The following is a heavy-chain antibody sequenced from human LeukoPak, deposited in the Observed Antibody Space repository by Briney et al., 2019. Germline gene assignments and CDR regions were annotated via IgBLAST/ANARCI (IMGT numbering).Heavy chain of an antibody. CDR3: ARTSGKILNYWYFDL. CDR1: GYSISSGYY. V-gene: IGHV4-38-2*02. Sequence: SETLSLTCTVSGYSISSGYYWGWIRQPPGKGLEWIGSIYHSGSTYYNPSLKSRVTISVDTSKNQFSLKLSSVTAADTAVYYCARTSGKILNYWYFDLWGRGTLVTVSS. CDR2: IYHSGST. J-gene: IGHJ2*01.